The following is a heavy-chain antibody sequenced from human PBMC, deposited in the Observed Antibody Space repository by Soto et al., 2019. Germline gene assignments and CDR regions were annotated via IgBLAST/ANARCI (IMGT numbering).Heavy chain of an antibody. V-gene: IGHV4-39*01. D-gene: IGHD4-4*01. CDR1: GGSISSSSYY. Sequence: SETLCLTCTVSGGSISSSSYYWGWIRQPPGKGLEWIGSIYYSGNTYYKPSLKSRVTISVDTSKNQLSLQLNSVTPDDTAVYYCARLIGNSWLDSWGQGTLVTVSS. CDR2: IYYSGNT. J-gene: IGHJ5*01. CDR3: ARLIGNSWLDS.